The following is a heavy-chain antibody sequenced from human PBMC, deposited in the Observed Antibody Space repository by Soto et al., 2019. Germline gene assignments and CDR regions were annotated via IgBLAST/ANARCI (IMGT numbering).Heavy chain of an antibody. Sequence: SGPTLVNPTQTLTLTCTVSGFPVSSSGEGMGWMRQPPGKALEWLALIYWDDDKRYRPSLKSRLTITKESSDNLVVVTLTNMDSVETATYYCAHIDANIGTRGGHGGCAFWGQGTLVTVSS. J-gene: IGHJ4*02. CDR1: GFPVSSSGEG. CDR3: AHIDANIGTRGGHGGCAF. D-gene: IGHD3-16*01. CDR2: IYWDDDK. V-gene: IGHV2-5*02.